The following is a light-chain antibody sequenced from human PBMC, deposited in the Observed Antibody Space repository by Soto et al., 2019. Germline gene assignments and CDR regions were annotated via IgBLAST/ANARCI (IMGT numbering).Light chain of an antibody. V-gene: IGKV1-5*01. CDR1: QSISSW. J-gene: IGKJ2*01. CDR3: QQYNSYSPYT. Sequence: DIQMTQSPSTLSASVGDRVTITCRASQSISSWLAWYQQKPGKAPKLLIYDASSLESGVPSRFSGSGSGTEFTLIISSLQPDDFATYYCQQYNSYSPYTFGQGTKLEIK. CDR2: DAS.